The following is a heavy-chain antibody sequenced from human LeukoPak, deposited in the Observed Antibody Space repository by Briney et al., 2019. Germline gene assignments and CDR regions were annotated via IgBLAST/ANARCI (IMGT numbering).Heavy chain of an antibody. CDR3: ARGQNYYDSSGYYWFDY. J-gene: IGHJ4*02. V-gene: IGHV1-69*01. D-gene: IGHD3-22*01. CDR1: GGTFSSYA. Sequence: ASVKVSCKASGGTFSSYAISWVRQAPGQGLEWMGGIIPIFGTANYAQKFQGRVTITADESTSTAYMELSSLRSEDTAVYYCARGQNYYDSSGYYWFDYWGQGTLVTVSS. CDR2: IIPIFGTA.